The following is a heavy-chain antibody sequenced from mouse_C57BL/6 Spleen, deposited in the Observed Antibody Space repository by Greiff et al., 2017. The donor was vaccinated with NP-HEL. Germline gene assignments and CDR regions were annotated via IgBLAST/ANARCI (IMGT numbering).Heavy chain of an antibody. CDR1: GYTFTGYW. CDR2: ILPGSGST. J-gene: IGHJ4*01. CDR3: ARRRNYYGSSPHAMDY. Sequence: VQLQQSGAELMKPGASVKLSCKATGYTFTGYWIEWVKQRPGHGLEWIGEILPGSGSTNYNEKFKGKATFTADTSSNTAYMQLSSLTTEDSAIYYCARRRNYYGSSPHAMDYWGQGTSVTVAS. V-gene: IGHV1-9*01. D-gene: IGHD1-1*01.